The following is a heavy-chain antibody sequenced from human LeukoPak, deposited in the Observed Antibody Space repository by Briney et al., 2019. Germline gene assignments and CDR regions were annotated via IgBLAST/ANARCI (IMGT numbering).Heavy chain of an antibody. CDR1: GDSFTSYW. J-gene: IGHJ4*02. Sequence: GESLKISCKGSGDSFTSYWIGWVRQMPGEGLECMGFFNTSDSDTRYWPSFQGQVIISADKTTNTAYLLWRSLKASDTAVYYCSRQVWSSGLYGWGQGTLVTV. D-gene: IGHD6-19*01. CDR2: FNTSDSDT. V-gene: IGHV5-51*01. CDR3: SRQVWSSGLYG.